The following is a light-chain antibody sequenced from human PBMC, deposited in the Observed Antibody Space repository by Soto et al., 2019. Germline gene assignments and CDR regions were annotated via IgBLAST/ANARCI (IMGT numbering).Light chain of an antibody. J-gene: IGKJ1*01. Sequence: EIVLTQSPGTLSLSPGERATLSCRASQSVSSSYLAWYQQKPGQAPRLLIYGASSRATGIPDRFSGSGSGTDFTLTISRLEPEDVAVYYCQQYGISPDTFGQGTKGEIK. CDR1: QSVSSSY. V-gene: IGKV3-20*01. CDR3: QQYGISPDT. CDR2: GAS.